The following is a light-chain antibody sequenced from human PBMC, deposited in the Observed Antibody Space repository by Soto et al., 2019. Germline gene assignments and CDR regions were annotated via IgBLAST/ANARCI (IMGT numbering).Light chain of an antibody. J-gene: IGKJ1*01. Sequence: IQMTQSPSTLSASVGDRVTITCRASQSISSWLAWYQLKPGKAPKLLIYGASSLESGVPSRFSGSGSGTDFTLTISSLQPDDFATYYCQQYSIFWTFGQGTKVDIK. CDR2: GAS. V-gene: IGKV1-5*01. CDR1: QSISSW. CDR3: QQYSIFWT.